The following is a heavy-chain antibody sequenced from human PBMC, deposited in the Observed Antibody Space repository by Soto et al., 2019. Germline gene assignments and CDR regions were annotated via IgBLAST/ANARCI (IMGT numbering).Heavy chain of an antibody. CDR3: ARDADGCEDP. J-gene: IGHJ5*02. Sequence: PSETLSLTCTVSGISLSSGGYHWSWIRQRPGKGLEWIGDIYYSGTTNYNPSLRSRVTISVDTSKNQFSLKMESMTAADTAVYFCARDADGCEDPWGQGTLVTVSS. V-gene: IGHV4-31*03. CDR1: GISLSSGGYH. D-gene: IGHD2-15*01. CDR2: IYYSGTT.